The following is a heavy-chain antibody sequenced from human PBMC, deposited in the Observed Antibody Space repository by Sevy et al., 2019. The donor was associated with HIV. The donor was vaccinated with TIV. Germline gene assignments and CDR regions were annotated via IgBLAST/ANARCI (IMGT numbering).Heavy chain of an antibody. CDR2: ISDNGITI. Sequence: GGSLRLSCAASGFIFSSYAMHWVRQAPGKGLEWVALISDNGITIHYADSVKGRFTISRDNSKNTLFLQMNGLRAEDTALYYCARDGSYCSGGSCYSGEYFQHWGQGTLVTVSS. CDR1: GFIFSSYA. V-gene: IGHV3-30-3*01. D-gene: IGHD2-15*01. CDR3: ARDGSYCSGGSCYSGEYFQH. J-gene: IGHJ1*01.